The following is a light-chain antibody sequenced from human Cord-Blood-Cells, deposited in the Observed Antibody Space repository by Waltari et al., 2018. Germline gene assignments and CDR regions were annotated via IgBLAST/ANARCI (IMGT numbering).Light chain of an antibody. CDR3: CSYAGSYTGV. Sequence: QSALTQPRSVSGSPGQSVTISCTGTSSDVGGYKYVSWYQQHPGKAPKLMIYDVSKRPSGVPDRFSGAKSGSTASLTISGLQAEEEADYYCCSYAGSYTGVFGTGTKVTVL. V-gene: IGLV2-11*01. J-gene: IGLJ1*01. CDR2: DVS. CDR1: SSDVGGYKY.